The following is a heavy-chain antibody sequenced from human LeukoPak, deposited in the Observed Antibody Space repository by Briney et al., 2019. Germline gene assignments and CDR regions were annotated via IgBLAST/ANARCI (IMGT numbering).Heavy chain of an antibody. CDR2: VSKDGNTK. Sequence: PGGSLRLSCVASGFTFSTYAIHWVRQAPGKGLEWVAVVSKDGNTKYYAGSVKGRFTISRDNSKNTLYLQMNSLRAEDTSVYYCARGIQPPKYYGSGSDTFDIWGRGTMVTVSS. V-gene: IGHV3-30*04. CDR1: GFTFSTYA. D-gene: IGHD3-10*01. CDR3: ARGIQPPKYYGSGSDTFDI. J-gene: IGHJ3*02.